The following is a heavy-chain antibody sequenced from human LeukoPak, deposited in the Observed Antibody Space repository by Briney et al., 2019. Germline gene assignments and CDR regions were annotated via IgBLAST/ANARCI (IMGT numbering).Heavy chain of an antibody. V-gene: IGHV1-8*01. CDR1: GYTFTSYD. J-gene: IGHJ6*02. D-gene: IGHD3-3*01. Sequence: ASLKVSCKASGYTFTSYDISWVRQATGQGLEWMGWMNPNSGNTGYAQKFQGRVTMTRNTSISTAYMELSSLRSEDTAVYYCARESVLRFLEWLPDYYYYGMDVWGQGTTVTVSS. CDR2: MNPNSGNT. CDR3: ARESVLRFLEWLPDYYYYGMDV.